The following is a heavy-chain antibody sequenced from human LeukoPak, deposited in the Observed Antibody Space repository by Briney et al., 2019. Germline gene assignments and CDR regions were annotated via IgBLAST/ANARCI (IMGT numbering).Heavy chain of an antibody. V-gene: IGHV4-59*08. CDR1: GGSFSNYY. CDR3: ARGRELLVDY. J-gene: IGHJ4*02. D-gene: IGHD1-26*01. Sequence: SETLSLTCAVYGGSFSNYYWSWIRQPPGKGLEWIGYIYYSGSTNYNPSLKSRVTISVDTSKNQFSLKLSSVTAADTAVYYCARGRELLVDYWGQGTLVTVSS. CDR2: IYYSGST.